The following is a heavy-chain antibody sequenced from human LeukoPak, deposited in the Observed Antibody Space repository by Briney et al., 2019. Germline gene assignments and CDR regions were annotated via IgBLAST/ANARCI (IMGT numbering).Heavy chain of an antibody. CDR1: GFTFSSYS. CDR2: ISSSSSYI. CDR3: ARRLVVDTDESFDY. J-gene: IGHJ4*02. Sequence: GGSLRLSCAASGFTFSSYSMNWVRQAPGKGLEWVSSISSSSSYIYYADSVKGRFTISRDNAKNSLYLRMNSLRAEDTAVYYCARRLVVDTDESFDYWGQGTLVTVSS. V-gene: IGHV3-21*01. D-gene: IGHD5-18*01.